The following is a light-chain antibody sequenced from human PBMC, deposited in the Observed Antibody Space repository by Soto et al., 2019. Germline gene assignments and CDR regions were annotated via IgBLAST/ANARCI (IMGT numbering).Light chain of an antibody. CDR2: QNN. Sequence: QSVLTQPPSVSAAPGQKVTISCSGGSSNIGNNFVSWYQQLPGTAPKHLIYQNNKRPSGIPDRFSGSKSGTSATLAITGLQTGDEADYYCGTWDSSPSAGVFGTGTKVTVL. CDR1: SSNIGNNF. J-gene: IGLJ1*01. CDR3: GTWDSSPSAGV. V-gene: IGLV1-51*02.